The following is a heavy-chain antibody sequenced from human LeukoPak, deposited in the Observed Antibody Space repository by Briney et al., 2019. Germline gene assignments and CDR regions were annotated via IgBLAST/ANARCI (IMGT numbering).Heavy chain of an antibody. V-gene: IGHV3-21*01. J-gene: IGHJ1*01. CDR1: GFTFSTYW. CDR2: ISSSSSHM. Sequence: PGGSLRLSCAASGFTFSTYWIHWVRQAPGKGLEWVSSISSSSSHMFYADSVKGRFSISRDNANNALYLQMNSLRAEDTAVYYCVRDSGSSYGYYFLHWGQGTLVTVSS. CDR3: VRDSGSSYGYYFLH. D-gene: IGHD1-26*01.